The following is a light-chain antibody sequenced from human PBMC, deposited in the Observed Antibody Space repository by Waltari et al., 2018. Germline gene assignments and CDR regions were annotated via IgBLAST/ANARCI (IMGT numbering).Light chain of an antibody. V-gene: IGLV2-14*03. CDR1: THDIGTYAY. Sequence: QSALTQPASVSGSPGQSHTISCPGTTHDIGTYAYVSWYQHHPGKAPKLILYDVSHRPSGVSSRFSGSKSGNTASLTVSGLQAEDEADYYCSSYTSTSTLVVFGGGTKLTVL. J-gene: IGLJ2*01. CDR3: SSYTSTSTLVV. CDR2: DVS.